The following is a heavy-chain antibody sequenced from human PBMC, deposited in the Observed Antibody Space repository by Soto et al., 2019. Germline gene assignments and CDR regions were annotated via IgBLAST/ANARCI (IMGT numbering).Heavy chain of an antibody. CDR2: IDPSDSYT. V-gene: IGHV5-10-1*01. CDR1: GYSFTSYW. J-gene: IGHJ6*02. Sequence: PGESLKISCKGSGYSFTSYWISWVRQMPGKGLEWMGRIDPSDSYTNYSPSFQGHVTISADKSISTAYLQWSSLKASDTAMYYCASTYCSSTSCYMSYYGMDVWGQGTTVT. CDR3: ASTYCSSTSCYMSYYGMDV. D-gene: IGHD2-2*02.